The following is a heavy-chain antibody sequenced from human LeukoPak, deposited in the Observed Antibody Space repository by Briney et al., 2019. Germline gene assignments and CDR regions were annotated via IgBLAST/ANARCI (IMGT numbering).Heavy chain of an antibody. V-gene: IGHV1-46*01. CDR2: INPLRGIT. J-gene: IGHJ5*02. D-gene: IGHD6-19*01. CDR3: TRTIGYRPVAGLKEKWFDP. Sequence: ASVKVSCTASGYTFTSYGMTWVRQAPGQGLEWMGIINPLRGITIYAQKFQGRVTMTSDTSTNTVYMELSSLISEDTAVYYCTRTIGYRPVAGLKEKWFDPWGQGTLVTVSS. CDR1: GYTFTSYG.